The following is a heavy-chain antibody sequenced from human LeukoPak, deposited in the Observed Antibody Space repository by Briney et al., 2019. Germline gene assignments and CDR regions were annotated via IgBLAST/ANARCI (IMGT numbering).Heavy chain of an antibody. V-gene: IGHV1-2*02. CDR3: ARHSKYANNWFDP. D-gene: IGHD4-11*01. Sequence: APVKVSCKASGYTFSDYYMHWVRQAPGQGPEWMGWINPNSAGTKYAQKFQGRVTMTWDTSISTAYMELSRLTSDDTAVYYCARHSKYANNWFDPWGQGTLVTVSA. CDR1: GYTFSDYY. CDR2: INPNSAGT. J-gene: IGHJ5*02.